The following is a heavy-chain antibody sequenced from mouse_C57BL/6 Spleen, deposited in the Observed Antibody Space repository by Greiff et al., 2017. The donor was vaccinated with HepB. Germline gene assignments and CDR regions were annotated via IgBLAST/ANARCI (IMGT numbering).Heavy chain of an antibody. D-gene: IGHD2-4*01. CDR3: TGDYEGFAY. J-gene: IGHJ3*01. CDR1: GYTFTSYW. V-gene: IGHV1-5*01. CDR2: IYPGNSDT. Sequence: EVQLQQSGTVLARPGASVKMSCKTSGYTFTSYWMHWVKQRPGQGLEWIGAIYPGNSDTSYNQKFKGTAKLTAVTSASTAYMELSSLTNEDSAVYDGTGDYEGFAYWGQGTLVTVSA.